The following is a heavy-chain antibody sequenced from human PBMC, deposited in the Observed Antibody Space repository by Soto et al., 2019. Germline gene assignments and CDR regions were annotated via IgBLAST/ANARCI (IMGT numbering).Heavy chain of an antibody. CDR2: IRSRANNFAT. CDR3: TRAGDGLDV. CDR1: GFTFSDYN. V-gene: IGHV3-73*02. Sequence: EAQLVESGGGLVQPGGSLTLSCAASGFTFSDYNVHWVRQASGKGLEWVGHIRSRANNFATACAASVRGRFTISRDDSKNTAYLQTNSLKTEDTAVYYCTRAGDGLDVWGQGTTVTVSS. D-gene: IGHD3-10*01. J-gene: IGHJ6*02.